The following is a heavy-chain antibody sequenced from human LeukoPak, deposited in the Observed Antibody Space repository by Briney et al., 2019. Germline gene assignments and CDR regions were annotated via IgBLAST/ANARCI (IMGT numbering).Heavy chain of an antibody. Sequence: SETLSLTCAVYGGSFSGYYWSWIRQPPGKGLEWIGEINHSGSTNYNPSLKSRVTISVDTSKNQFSLKLSSVTAADTAVYYCARENSRIEASAFDIWGQGTMVTVSS. D-gene: IGHD2-15*01. CDR1: GGSFSGYY. V-gene: IGHV4-34*01. J-gene: IGHJ3*02. CDR2: INHSGST. CDR3: ARENSRIEASAFDI.